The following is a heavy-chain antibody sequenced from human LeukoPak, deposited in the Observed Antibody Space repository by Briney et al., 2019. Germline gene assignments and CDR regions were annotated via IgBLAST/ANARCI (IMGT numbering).Heavy chain of an antibody. D-gene: IGHD4-17*01. Sequence: GRSLRLSCAASGFTFSSYAMSWVRQAPGKGLEWVSAISGSGGSTYYADSVKGRFTISRDNSKNTLYLQMNSLRAEDTAVYYCAMAISVTTRANYWGQGTLVTVSS. CDR1: GFTFSSYA. CDR2: ISGSGGST. J-gene: IGHJ4*02. CDR3: AMAISVTTRANY. V-gene: IGHV3-23*01.